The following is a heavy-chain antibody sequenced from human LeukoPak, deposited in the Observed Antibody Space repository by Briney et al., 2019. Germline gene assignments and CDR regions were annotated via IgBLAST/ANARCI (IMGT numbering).Heavy chain of an antibody. J-gene: IGHJ6*02. CDR2: IWYDGSNK. CDR3: ARVKNGRFLEWSFWGVYYYYGMDV. CDR1: GLTFSSYG. Sequence: GRSLRLSCAASGLTFSSYGMHWVRQAPGKGLEWVAVIWYDGSNKYYADSVKGRFTISRDNSKNTLYLQMNSLRAEDTAVYYCARVKNGRFLEWSFWGVYYYYGMDVWGQGTTVTVSS. D-gene: IGHD3-3*01. V-gene: IGHV3-33*01.